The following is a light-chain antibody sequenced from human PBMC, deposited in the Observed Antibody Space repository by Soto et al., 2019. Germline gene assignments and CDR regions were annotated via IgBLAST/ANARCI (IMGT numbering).Light chain of an antibody. CDR3: QQSSSSPIT. CDR2: AAS. Sequence: DIALTQSSGPLSLSPGERATLSCSTSQSISSSYLAWYQQKPGQAPRLIIYAASSRATGIPDRFSASGSGTDCTLTISRLEAEDVAVYYCQQSSSSPITLDQGTRLEI. V-gene: IGKV3-20*01. CDR1: QSISSSY. J-gene: IGKJ5*01.